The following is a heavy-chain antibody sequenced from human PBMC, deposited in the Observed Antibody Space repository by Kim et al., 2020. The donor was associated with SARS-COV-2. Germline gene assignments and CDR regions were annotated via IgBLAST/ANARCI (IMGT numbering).Heavy chain of an antibody. J-gene: IGHJ4*02. CDR3: ARRGRSMSLDC. CDR2: IDDSGRT. D-gene: IGHD3-16*01. CDR1: GGSVSGYY. Sequence: SETLSLTCAVSGGSVSGYYWGWIRQSPGRGLEWMGDIDDSGRTNYKASFKSRVTVSVDAPKNQFSLKMNSVTVADTAIYYCARRGRSMSLDCWGQGVPVT. V-gene: IGHV4-34*01.